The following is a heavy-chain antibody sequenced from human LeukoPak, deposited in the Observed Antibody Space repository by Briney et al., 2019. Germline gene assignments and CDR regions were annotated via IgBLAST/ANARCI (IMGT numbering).Heavy chain of an antibody. CDR1: GYSISSGYY. V-gene: IGHV4-38-2*01. CDR2: IYHSGST. Sequence: SETLSLTCAVSGYSISSGYYWGWIRQPPGKGLEWIGSIYHSGSTYYNPSLKSRVTISVDTSKNQFSLKLSSVTATDTAVYYCARTVVPAVVWLDPCGQGTLVTVSS. D-gene: IGHD2-2*01. J-gene: IGHJ5*02. CDR3: ARTVVPAVVWLDP.